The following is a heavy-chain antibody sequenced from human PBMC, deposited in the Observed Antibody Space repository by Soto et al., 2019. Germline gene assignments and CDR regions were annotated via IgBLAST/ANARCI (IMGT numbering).Heavy chain of an antibody. J-gene: IGHJ4*02. CDR3: GRVFYGSGSYFVDN. D-gene: IGHD3-10*01. Sequence: RRLSCAASGFTFSDYSMNWVRQAPGKGLEWVSFISSSGTFIHYADSVKGRFTISRDNAKNSLYLQMNSLRAEDTAVFYCGRVFYGSGSYFVDNWGQGTLVTVSS. CDR2: ISSSGTFI. V-gene: IGHV3-21*01. CDR1: GFTFSDYS.